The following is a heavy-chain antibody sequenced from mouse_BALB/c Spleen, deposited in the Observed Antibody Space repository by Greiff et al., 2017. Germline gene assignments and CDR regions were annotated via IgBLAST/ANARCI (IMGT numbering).Heavy chain of an antibody. CDR3: ARSLNGYPYAMDY. CDR1: GYTFTDYA. CDR2: ISTYYGDA. D-gene: IGHD2-2*01. Sequence: QVQLKQSGAELVRPGVSAKISCKGSGYTFTDYAMHWVKQSHAKSLEWIGVISTYYGDASYNQKFKGKATMTVDKSSSTAYMELARLTSEDSAIYYCARSLNGYPYAMDYWGQGTSVTVSS. V-gene: IGHV1S137*01. J-gene: IGHJ4*01.